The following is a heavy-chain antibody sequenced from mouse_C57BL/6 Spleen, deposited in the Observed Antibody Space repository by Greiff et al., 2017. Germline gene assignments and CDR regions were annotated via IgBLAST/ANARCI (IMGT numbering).Heavy chain of an antibody. J-gene: IGHJ3*01. CDR3: ARLGPSSDDYYWFAY. Sequence: QVQLKESGAELMKPGASVKLSCKATGYTFTGYWIEWVKQRPGHGLEWIGEILPGSGSTNYNEKFKGKATFTADPSSNTAYMQLSSLTTEDSAIYYCARLGPSSDDYYWFAYWGQGTLVTVSA. V-gene: IGHV1-9*01. CDR2: ILPGSGST. D-gene: IGHD2-3*01. CDR1: GYTFTGYW.